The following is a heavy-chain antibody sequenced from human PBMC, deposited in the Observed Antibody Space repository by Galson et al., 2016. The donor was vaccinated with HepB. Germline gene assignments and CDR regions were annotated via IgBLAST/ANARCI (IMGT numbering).Heavy chain of an antibody. CDR1: GFFFSNYG. V-gene: IGHV3-30*18. CDR3: AKEAGCSCGSCYSWQLTTDTTGFDS. CDR2: ISYDGNNQ. J-gene: IGHJ4*02. D-gene: IGHD2-15*01. Sequence: SLRLSCAASGFFFSNYGLHWVRQAPGKGLEWVALISYDGNNQYYADSVKGRFTVSRDDSKNTQYLQMNSLRVEESAVYYCAKEAGCSCGSCYSWQLTTDTTGFDSWGQGVLVTVSS.